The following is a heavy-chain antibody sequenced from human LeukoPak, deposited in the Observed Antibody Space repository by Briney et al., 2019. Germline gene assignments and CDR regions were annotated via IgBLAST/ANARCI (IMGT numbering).Heavy chain of an antibody. CDR1: GFTFSSYG. CDR3: AKVASKWGACDY. Sequence: PGGSLRLSCAASGFTFSSYGMHWVRQAPGKGLEWVAYIRYDGSNKYYADSVKGRFTISRDNSKTTLYLQMNSLRAEDTAVYYCAKVASKWGACDYWGQGTLVTVSS. D-gene: IGHD1-26*01. CDR2: IRYDGSNK. J-gene: IGHJ4*02. V-gene: IGHV3-30*02.